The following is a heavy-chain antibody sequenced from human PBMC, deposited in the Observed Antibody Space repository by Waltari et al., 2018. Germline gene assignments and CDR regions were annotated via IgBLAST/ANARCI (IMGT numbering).Heavy chain of an antibody. J-gene: IGHJ3*02. Sequence: QVQLQQWGAGLLKPSETLSLTCAVYGGSFSGYYWSWIRQPPGKGLEWIGEINHSGSANYNPSLKSRVTISVDTSKNQFSLKLSSVTAADTAVYYCARGPHSLEGSSWYRGSAFDIWGQGTMVTVSS. CDR2: INHSGSA. CDR3: ARGPHSLEGSSWYRGSAFDI. CDR1: GGSFSGYY. V-gene: IGHV4-34*01. D-gene: IGHD6-13*01.